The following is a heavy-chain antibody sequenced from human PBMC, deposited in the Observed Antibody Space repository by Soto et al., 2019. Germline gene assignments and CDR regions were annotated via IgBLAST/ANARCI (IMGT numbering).Heavy chain of an antibody. D-gene: IGHD2-15*01. CDR1: GYTFTSYG. J-gene: IGHJ5*02. CDR3: ARVNLVVVVAATHRWFDP. Sequence: AAVKVSCKASGYTFTSYGISCVLRSRLQGLEWMGWISAYNGNTNYAQKLQGRVTMTTDTSTSTAYMELRSLRSDDTAVYYCARVNLVVVVAATHRWFDPWGQGTLVTVSS. V-gene: IGHV1-18*01. CDR2: ISAYNGNT.